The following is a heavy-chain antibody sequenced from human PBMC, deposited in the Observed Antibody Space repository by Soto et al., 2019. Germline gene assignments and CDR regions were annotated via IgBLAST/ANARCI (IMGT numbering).Heavy chain of an antibody. J-gene: IGHJ4*02. CDR1: GFTLGNYW. Sequence: GGSLRLSCAASGFTLGNYWMHWVRQAPGKGLVWVSRINDYGTTINYAESVEGRFIISRDDAKSEVYLQMNNLRAEDSAVYYCARGELEPFDYWGQGALVTVSS. CDR3: ARGELEPFDY. V-gene: IGHV3-74*01. D-gene: IGHD1-1*01. CDR2: INDYGTTI.